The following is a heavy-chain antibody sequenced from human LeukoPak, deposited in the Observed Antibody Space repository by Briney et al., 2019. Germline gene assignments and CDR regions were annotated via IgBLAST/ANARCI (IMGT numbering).Heavy chain of an antibody. V-gene: IGHV3-15*01. D-gene: IGHD6-19*01. Sequence: PGGSLRLSCAASGFTFTNAWMNWVRQAPGKGLEWVGRIKSKSDGGTIDYAAPVKGRFSISRDNSKNTVYLQMNNMRVDDTAVYYCARVAGWHWFDPWGQGTLVTVSS. CDR2: IKSKSDGGTI. CDR3: ARVAGWHWFDP. CDR1: GFTFTNAW. J-gene: IGHJ5*02.